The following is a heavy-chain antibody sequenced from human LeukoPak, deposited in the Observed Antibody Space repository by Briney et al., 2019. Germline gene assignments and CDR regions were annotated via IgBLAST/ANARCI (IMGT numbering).Heavy chain of an antibody. J-gene: IGHJ6*02. V-gene: IGHV1-18*01. CDR1: GYTFTSYA. CDR2: ISGYNGNT. Sequence: ASVKVSCKASGYTFTSYAISWVRQAPGQGLEWMGWISGYNGNTNYAQKLQGRVTMTTDTSTSTAYMELRSLRSDDTAVYYCARADFWSGYSYYYYGMDVRGQGTTVTVSS. D-gene: IGHD3-3*01. CDR3: ARADFWSGYSYYYYGMDV.